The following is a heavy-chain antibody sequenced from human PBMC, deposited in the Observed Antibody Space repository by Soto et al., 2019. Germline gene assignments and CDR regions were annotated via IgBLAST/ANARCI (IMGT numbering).Heavy chain of an antibody. J-gene: IGHJ4*02. D-gene: IGHD2-15*01. CDR1: GGSFSSYS. CDR3: ARGLFSDNSYSRGWYYLDA. Sequence: QVQLQQWGAGLLKPSETLSLACAVYGGSFSSYSWTWIRQSPGKGLWWIGQINHSGSTNYNPTLKSRVAISLLSAKHPDSLEPSSVTAADTAVYDCARGLFSDNSYSRGWYYLDAWGQGTLVTVSS. CDR2: INHSGST. V-gene: IGHV4-34*01.